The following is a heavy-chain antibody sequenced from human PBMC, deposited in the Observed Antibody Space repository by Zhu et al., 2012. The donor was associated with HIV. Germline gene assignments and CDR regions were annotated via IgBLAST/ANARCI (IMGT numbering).Heavy chain of an antibody. Sequence: QVQLQESGPGLVKPSQTLSLTCTVSGGSISSGDYYWSWIRQPPGKGPEWIGYIYYSGSTYYSSSLKSRVTISIGTSKNQFSLKLSSVTAADTAVYYCAREVRGSSYYYFDYWAREPWSSSPQ. CDR2: IYYSGST. J-gene: IGHJ4*02. CDR3: AREVRGSSYYYFDY. D-gene: IGHD2-15*01. CDR1: GGSISSGDYY. V-gene: IGHV4-30-4*08.